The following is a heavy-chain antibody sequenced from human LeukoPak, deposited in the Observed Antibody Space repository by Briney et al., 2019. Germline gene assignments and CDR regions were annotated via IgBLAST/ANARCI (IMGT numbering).Heavy chain of an antibody. CDR3: ARVPRARWELLSYFDY. D-gene: IGHD1-26*01. Sequence: SETLSLTCTVSGGSISSSSYYWGWTRQPPGKGLEWIGSIYYSGSTYYNPSLKSRVTISVDTSKNQFSLKLSSVTAADTAVYYCARVPRARWELLSYFDYWGQGTLVTVSS. J-gene: IGHJ4*02. CDR1: GGSISSSSYY. V-gene: IGHV4-39*01. CDR2: IYYSGST.